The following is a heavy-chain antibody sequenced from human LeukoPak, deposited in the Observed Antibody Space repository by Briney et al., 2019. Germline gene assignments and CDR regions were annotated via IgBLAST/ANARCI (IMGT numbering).Heavy chain of an antibody. CDR3: AKGVGYSNYAWFDP. Sequence: GGSLRLSCAASGFTFSSYAMSWVRQAPGKGLEWVSYISGTGSTIYYADSVKGRFTISRDNAKNSLYLQMNSLRAEDTAVYYCAKGVGYSNYAWFDPWGQGTLVTVSS. CDR2: ISGTGSTI. V-gene: IGHV3-48*04. CDR1: GFTFSSYA. J-gene: IGHJ5*02. D-gene: IGHD4-11*01.